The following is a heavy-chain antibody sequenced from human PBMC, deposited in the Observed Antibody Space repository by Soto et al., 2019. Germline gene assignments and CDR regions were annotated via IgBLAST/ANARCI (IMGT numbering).Heavy chain of an antibody. CDR1: GYTLSGLS. CDR3: ATGMGDCSGGSCYYALAY. J-gene: IGHJ4*02. V-gene: IGHV1-24*01. D-gene: IGHD2-15*01. CDR2: FDPEDGET. Sequence: VKVSCKVSGYTLSGLSLHWVRQAPGKGVEWMGGFDPEDGETIYAQKLQGRVTMTEDTSIDPAYMGLRSLRAEDAAVYYCATGMGDCSGGSCYYALAYWGQGALVTV.